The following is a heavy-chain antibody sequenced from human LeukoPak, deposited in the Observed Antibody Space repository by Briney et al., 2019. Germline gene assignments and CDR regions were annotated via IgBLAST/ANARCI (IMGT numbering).Heavy chain of an antibody. CDR3: ARDNGDYYDY. Sequence: ASVKVSCKASGGTFSSYAISWVRQAPGQGLEWMGGINPIFGTANYAQKFQGRVTITTDESTSTAYMELSSLRSEDTAVYYCARDNGDYYDYWGQGTLVTVSS. D-gene: IGHD4-17*01. CDR1: GGTFSSYA. J-gene: IGHJ4*02. CDR2: INPIFGTA. V-gene: IGHV1-69*05.